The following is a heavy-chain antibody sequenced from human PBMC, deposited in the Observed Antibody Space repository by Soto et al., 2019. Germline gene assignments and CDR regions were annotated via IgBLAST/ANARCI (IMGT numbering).Heavy chain of an antibody. CDR3: STDKTVAGSAGGMDV. CDR2: IKSKTDGGTT. V-gene: IGHV3-15*01. J-gene: IGHJ6*02. CDR1: GFTFSNAC. Sequence: PGGSLRLSCAASGFTFSNACLSWVRQAPGKGLEWGGGIKSKTDGGTTDYAAPVKGSFTISRDDSKNTLYLQMKSLKTEETAVYYCSTDKTVAGSAGGMDVWGQGTTVTVSS. D-gene: IGHD6-19*01.